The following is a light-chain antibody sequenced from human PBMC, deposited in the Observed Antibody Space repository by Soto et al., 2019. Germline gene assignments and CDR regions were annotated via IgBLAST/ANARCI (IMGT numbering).Light chain of an antibody. CDR3: QQYNNWPIT. V-gene: IGKV3-15*01. Sequence: MTQSPATLSASPGERATLSCRASQSVSSNLAWYQQKPGQAPRLLIYGASTRATGIPARFSGSGSGTEFTLTISSLQSEDFAVYYCQQYNNWPITFGQGTRLEI. J-gene: IGKJ5*01. CDR2: GAS. CDR1: QSVSSN.